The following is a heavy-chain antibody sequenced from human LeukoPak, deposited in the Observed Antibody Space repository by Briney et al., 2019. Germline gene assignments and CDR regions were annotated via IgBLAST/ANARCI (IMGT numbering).Heavy chain of an antibody. Sequence: GGSLRLSCAASGFTFSSYAMSWVRQAPGKGLEWVSAISGSGGSTYYADSVKGRFTISRDNSKNTLYLEMNRLRAEDTAVYYCAKVSVGFPPMGGDSHHDDAFDIWGQGTMVTVSS. V-gene: IGHV3-23*01. CDR1: GFTFSSYA. D-gene: IGHD2-21*01. CDR2: ISGSGGST. J-gene: IGHJ3*02. CDR3: AKVSVGFPPMGGDSHHDDAFDI.